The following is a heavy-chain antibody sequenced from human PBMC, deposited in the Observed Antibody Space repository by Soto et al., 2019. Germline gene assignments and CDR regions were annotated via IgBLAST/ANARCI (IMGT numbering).Heavy chain of an antibody. Sequence: SETLSLTCTVSGGSISSYYWSWIRQPPGKGLEWIGYIYYSGGTNYNPSLKSRVTISVDTSKNQFSLKLSSVTAADTAVYYCARGFGESDFDYWGQGTLVTVSS. V-gene: IGHV4-59*01. CDR1: GGSISSYY. J-gene: IGHJ4*02. CDR3: ARGFGESDFDY. CDR2: IYYSGGT. D-gene: IGHD3-10*01.